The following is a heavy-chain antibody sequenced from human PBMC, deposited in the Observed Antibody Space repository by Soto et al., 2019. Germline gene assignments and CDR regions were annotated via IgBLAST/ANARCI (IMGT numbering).Heavy chain of an antibody. J-gene: IGHJ6*02. D-gene: IGHD2-15*01. CDR2: TSYDGTNK. CDR3: AKDLSGARWYYDALDV. CDR1: GFTFTQFG. V-gene: IGHV3-30*02. Sequence: GGSLRLSCAASGFTFTQFGMHWVRQAPGKGLEWVAGTSYDGTNKYYARSVQGRFTISRENSMKTLYLQMNSLRTEDTAVYYCAKDLSGARWYYDALDVWGQGTTVTVSS.